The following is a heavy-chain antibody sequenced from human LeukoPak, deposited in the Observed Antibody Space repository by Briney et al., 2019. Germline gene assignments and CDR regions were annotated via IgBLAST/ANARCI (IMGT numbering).Heavy chain of an antibody. Sequence: SETLSLTCTVSGGSISSYYWSWIRQPPGKGLEWIGYIYYSGSTNYNPSLKSRVTISVDTSKNQFSLKLSSVTAADTAVYCCARDKARGSPPQDYYYGMDVWGQGTTVTVSS. CDR2: IYYSGST. J-gene: IGHJ6*02. CDR1: GGSISSYY. CDR3: ARDKARGSPPQDYYYGMDV. D-gene: IGHD3-10*01. V-gene: IGHV4-59*01.